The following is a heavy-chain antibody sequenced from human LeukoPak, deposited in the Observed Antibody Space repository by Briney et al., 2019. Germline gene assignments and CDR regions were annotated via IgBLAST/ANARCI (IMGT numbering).Heavy chain of an antibody. CDR2: ICYSGST. V-gene: IGHV4-39*01. CDR1: GGFIGSSSYC. Sequence: SETLSLTCSVSGGFIGSSSYCWGWIRQPPGKGLEWIGTICYSGSTFYNPSLKSRVTLSVDTSKNQFSLKLSSVTAADTAVYYCARTENYIPEDCFDPWGQGTLVTVSS. D-gene: IGHD5-24*01. CDR3: ARTENYIPEDCFDP. J-gene: IGHJ5*02.